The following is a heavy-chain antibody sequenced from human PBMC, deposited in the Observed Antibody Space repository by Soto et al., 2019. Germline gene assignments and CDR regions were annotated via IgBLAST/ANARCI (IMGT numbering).Heavy chain of an antibody. CDR3: ARDSPPVDY. V-gene: IGHV1-18*01. CDR2: ISAYNGNT. CDR1: GYTFTSYG. Sequence: QVQLVQSGAEVKKPGASVKVSCKASGYTFTSYGVSWVRQAPGQGLEWMGWISAYNGNTKYAQKLQGRVNMTTDTSKNTAYMDLRSLRSDDTAVYYCARDSPPVDYWCQGTLVTVSS. J-gene: IGHJ4*02.